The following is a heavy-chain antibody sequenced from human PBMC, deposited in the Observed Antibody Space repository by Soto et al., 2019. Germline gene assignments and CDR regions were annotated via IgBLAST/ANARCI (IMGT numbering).Heavy chain of an antibody. Sequence: PGGSLRLSCSVSGFTVSSFCIHWVRQALWKGLEHLSTLSSNGIGTYYAASVKGRFTFSRDTSKNTLYLQMNSLRAEDTAVYYCARDAHGFECLGQWILVTFSS. CDR3: ARDAHGFEC. CDR1: GFTVSSFC. J-gene: IGHJ4*02. CDR2: LSSNGIGT. V-gene: IGHV3-64*04.